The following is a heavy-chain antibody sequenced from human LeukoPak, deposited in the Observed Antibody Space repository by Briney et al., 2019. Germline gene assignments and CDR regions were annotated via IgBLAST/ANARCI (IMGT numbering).Heavy chain of an antibody. V-gene: IGHV1-46*01. CDR3: ARAKNRAYAFDI. CDR1: GYTFPGYY. Sequence: GASVKVSCKASGYTFPGYYMHWVRQAPGQGLEWMGIINPSGGSTSYAQKFQGRVTMTRDTSTSTVYMELSSLRSEDTAVYYCARAKNRAYAFDIWGQGTMVTVSS. J-gene: IGHJ3*02. CDR2: INPSGGST. D-gene: IGHD2/OR15-2a*01.